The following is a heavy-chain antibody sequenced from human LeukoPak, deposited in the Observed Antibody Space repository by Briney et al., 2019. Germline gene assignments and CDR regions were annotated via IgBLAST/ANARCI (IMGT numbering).Heavy chain of an antibody. D-gene: IGHD4-11*01. CDR1: GFTFSSYA. CDR2: ISYDGSNK. CDR3: ARGKVTTGKFDY. J-gene: IGHJ4*02. Sequence: GRSLRLSCAASGFTFSSYAMHWVRQAPGKGLEWVAVISYDGSNKYYADSVKGRFTISRDNSRNTLYLQMNSLRAEDTAVYYCARGKVTTGKFDYWGQGTLVTVSS. V-gene: IGHV3-30*04.